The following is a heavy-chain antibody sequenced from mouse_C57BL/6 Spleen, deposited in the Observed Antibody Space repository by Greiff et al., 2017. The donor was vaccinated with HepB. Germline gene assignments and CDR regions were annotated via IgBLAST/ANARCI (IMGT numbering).Heavy chain of an antibody. J-gene: IGHJ2*01. CDR3: ARMVIYYDYGGDY. CDR1: GYTFTSYW. V-gene: IGHV1-72*01. D-gene: IGHD2-4*01. CDR2: IDPNSGGT. Sequence: QVQLKQPGAELVKPGASVKLSCKASGYTFTSYWMHWVKQRPGRGLEWIGRIDPNSGGTKYNEKFKSKATLTVDKPSSTAYMQLSSLTSEDSAVYYCARMVIYYDYGGDYWGQGTTLTVSS.